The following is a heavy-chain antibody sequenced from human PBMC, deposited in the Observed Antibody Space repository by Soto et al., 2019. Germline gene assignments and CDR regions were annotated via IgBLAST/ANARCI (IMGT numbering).Heavy chain of an antibody. CDR3: ERNEATYYKLYRMDV. J-gene: IGHJ6*02. D-gene: IGHD1-26*01. CDR1: GYSFTTYW. V-gene: IGHV5-51*01. Sequence: GESLKISCDSHGYSFTTYWITWVRQKPGKGLEWVGSFHPGESDTRYSPSFQGQVTISADRSLATAYLQWSSLQAADTAIYYCERNEATYYKLYRMDVWGQGTTVTVYS. CDR2: FHPGESDT.